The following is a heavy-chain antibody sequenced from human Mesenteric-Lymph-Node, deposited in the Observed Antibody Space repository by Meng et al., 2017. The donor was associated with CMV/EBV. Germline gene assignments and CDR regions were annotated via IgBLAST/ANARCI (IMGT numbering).Heavy chain of an antibody. CDR3: ARAMLFYGDYYIVF. J-gene: IGHJ4*02. Sequence: SGPTLVKPTETLTLTCTVSGFSLTNARMGVSWIRQPPGKALEWLAHIFSNDEKSYSTSLKTRLTISKDTSKSQVVLIVTNLDPVDTATYYCARAMLFYGDYYIVFWGQGALVTVSS. CDR1: GFSLTNARMG. D-gene: IGHD4-17*01. V-gene: IGHV2-26*01. CDR2: IFSNDEK.